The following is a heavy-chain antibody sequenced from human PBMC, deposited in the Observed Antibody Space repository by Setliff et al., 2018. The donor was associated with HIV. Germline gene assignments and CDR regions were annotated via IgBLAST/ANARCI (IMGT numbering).Heavy chain of an antibody. CDR1: AYSINSGYY. V-gene: IGHV4-38-2*01. Sequence: SETLSLTCAVSAYSINSGYYWGWIRQPPGKGLEWIGSIYHSGSIYYNPSLKSRVTISVDKSKNKLSLKLSSVTAAYTAVYYCVGLTGTDFDYWGQGTLVTVSS. CDR2: IYHSGSI. J-gene: IGHJ4*02. D-gene: IGHD1-20*01. CDR3: VGLTGTDFDY.